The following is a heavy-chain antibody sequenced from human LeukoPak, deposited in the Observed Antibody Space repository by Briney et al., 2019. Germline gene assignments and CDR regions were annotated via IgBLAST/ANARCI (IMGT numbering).Heavy chain of an antibody. CDR1: GFTFSSYG. D-gene: IGHD5-12*01. CDR3: AKDLSDSGYDYYFDY. CDR2: IQYDGSNK. V-gene: IGHV3-30*02. J-gene: IGHJ4*02. Sequence: GGSLRLSCAASGFTFSSYGMHWVRQAPGKGLEWVAFIQYDGSNKYYADSVKGRFTISRDNSKNTLYLQMNSLRAEDTAVYYCAKDLSDSGYDYYFDYWGQGTLVTVSS.